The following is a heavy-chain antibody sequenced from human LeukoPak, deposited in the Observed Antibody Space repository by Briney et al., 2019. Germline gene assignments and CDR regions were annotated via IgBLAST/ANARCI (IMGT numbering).Heavy chain of an antibody. J-gene: IGHJ4*02. D-gene: IGHD1-26*01. CDR2: ISGTGSRT. CDR3: AKDRNSGSYYTLFSYFDY. Sequence: AGGSLRLSCTASGFTFSNYAMNWVRQAPGKGLEWVSGISGTGSRTYYADSVKGRFSISRDNSKNTLYLQMNSLRAEDTAVYYCAKDRNSGSYYTLFSYFDYWGQGTLVTVSS. CDR1: GFTFSNYA. V-gene: IGHV3-23*01.